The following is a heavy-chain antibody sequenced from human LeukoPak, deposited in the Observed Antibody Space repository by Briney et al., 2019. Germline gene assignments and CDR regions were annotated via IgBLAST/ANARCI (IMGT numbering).Heavy chain of an antibody. CDR3: ARGGRGYSYGSTRRFDY. J-gene: IGHJ4*02. CDR1: GGSFSGYY. V-gene: IGHV4-34*01. CDR2: INHSGST. Sequence: SETLSLTCAVYGGSFSGYYWSWIRQPPGKGLEWIGEINHSGSTNYNPSLKSRVTISVDTSKNQFSLKLSSVTAADTAVYYCARGGRGYSYGSTRRFDYWGQGTLVTVSS. D-gene: IGHD5-18*01.